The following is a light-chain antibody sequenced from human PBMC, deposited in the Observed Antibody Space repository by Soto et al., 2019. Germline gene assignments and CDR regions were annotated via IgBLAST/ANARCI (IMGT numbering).Light chain of an antibody. CDR2: GAS. CDR3: QQYGSSSLT. CDR1: QSVSSSY. Sequence: EIVMTQSPATLSVSPGERATLSCRASQSVSSSYLAWYQQKPGQAPRLLIYGASSRATGIPDRFSGSGSGTDFTLTISRLEPEDFAVYYCQQYGSSSLTCGGGTKVDIK. V-gene: IGKV3-20*01. J-gene: IGKJ4*01.